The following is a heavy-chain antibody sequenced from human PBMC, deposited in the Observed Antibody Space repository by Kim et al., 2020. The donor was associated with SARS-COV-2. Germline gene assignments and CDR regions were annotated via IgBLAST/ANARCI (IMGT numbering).Heavy chain of an antibody. CDR1: GFTFSSYA. J-gene: IGHJ6*02. Sequence: GGSLRLSCAASGFTFSSYAMHWVRQAPGKGLEWVAVISYDGSNKYYADSVKGRFTISRDNSKNTLYLQMNSLRAEDTAVYYCARDASSYGSGNSYGMDVWGQGTTVTVSS. CDR2: ISYDGSNK. D-gene: IGHD3-10*01. V-gene: IGHV3-30*04. CDR3: ARDASSYGSGNSYGMDV.